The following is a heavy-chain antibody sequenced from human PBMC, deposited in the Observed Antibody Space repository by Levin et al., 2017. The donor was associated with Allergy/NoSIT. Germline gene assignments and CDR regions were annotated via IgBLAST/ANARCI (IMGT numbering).Heavy chain of an antibody. CDR2: ISSGSSAI. Sequence: GESLKISCAASGFTFSSTSINWVRQAPGKGLEWVSYISSGSSAIYYADSVKGRFTLSRDNAQNSVYLQMNSLRDEDTAVYYCARGRSSGGAGMDVWGQGTTVNV. D-gene: IGHD6-19*01. J-gene: IGHJ6*02. CDR1: GFTFSSTS. V-gene: IGHV3-48*02. CDR3: ARGRSSGGAGMDV.